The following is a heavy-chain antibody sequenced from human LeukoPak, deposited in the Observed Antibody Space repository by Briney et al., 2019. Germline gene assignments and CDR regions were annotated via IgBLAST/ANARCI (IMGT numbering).Heavy chain of an antibody. Sequence: GGSLRLSCAASGFTFSNYAIHWVRQAPGKGLEWVTVISYDGSNRYYIDSVKGRFTISRDNSKNTLYLQMNSLRAEDTAVYYCAKDEYYDILNYFDYWGQGTLVTVSS. CDR1: GFTFSNYA. CDR3: AKDEYYDILNYFDY. D-gene: IGHD3-9*01. J-gene: IGHJ4*02. V-gene: IGHV3-30*04. CDR2: ISYDGSNR.